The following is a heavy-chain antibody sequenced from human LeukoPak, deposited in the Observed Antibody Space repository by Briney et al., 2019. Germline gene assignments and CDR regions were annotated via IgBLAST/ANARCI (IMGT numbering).Heavy chain of an antibody. D-gene: IGHD2-2*01. CDR1: GYTFTSYG. CDR3: ASSHCSTSCYNAFGI. V-gene: IGHV1-18*01. J-gene: IGHJ3*02. CDR2: ISAYNGNT. Sequence: ASVKVSCKASGYTFTSYGISWVRQAPGQGLEWMGWISAYNGNTNYAQKLQGRVTMTTDTSTSTAYMELRSLRSDDTAVYYCASSHCSTSCYNAFGIWGQGTMVTVSS.